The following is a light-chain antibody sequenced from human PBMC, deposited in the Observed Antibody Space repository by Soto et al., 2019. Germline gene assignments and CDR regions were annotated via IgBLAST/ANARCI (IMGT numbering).Light chain of an antibody. CDR3: QHYNSYSEA. J-gene: IGKJ1*01. Sequence: IQMTQSPYALSASVGDRVTITCRASQSISSWLAWYQQKPGKAPKLLIYKASTLKSGFPSRFSGSGSGTEFTLTISSLQPDDFATYYCQHYNSYSEAFGQGTK. V-gene: IGKV1-5*03. CDR1: QSISSW. CDR2: KAS.